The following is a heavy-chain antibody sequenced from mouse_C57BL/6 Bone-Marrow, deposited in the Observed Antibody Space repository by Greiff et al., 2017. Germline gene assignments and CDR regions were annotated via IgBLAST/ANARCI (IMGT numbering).Heavy chain of an antibody. CDR3: ARIDYYGSSWGYFDV. V-gene: IGHV1-22*01. CDR2: IKPNNGGT. CDR1: GYTFTDYN. D-gene: IGHD1-1*01. J-gene: IGHJ1*03. Sequence: EVQLQQSGPELVKPGASVKMSCKASGYTFTDYNMHWVKQSHGKSLEWIGYIKPNNGGTSYNQKFKGKATLTVNKSSSTAYMELRSLTSEDSAVYYCARIDYYGSSWGYFDVWGTGTTVTVSS.